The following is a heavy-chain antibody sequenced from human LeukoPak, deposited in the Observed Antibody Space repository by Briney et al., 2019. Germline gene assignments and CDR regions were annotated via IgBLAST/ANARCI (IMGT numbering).Heavy chain of an antibody. Sequence: GGSLRLSCAASGFTFSSYEMNWVRQAPGKGLEWVSYISSSGSTIYYADSVKGRFTISRDNAKNSLYLQMNSLRAEDTAVYYCAREGYSGSDYPYYYYYGMDVWGQGTTVTVSS. CDR3: AREGYSGSDYPYYYYYGMDV. D-gene: IGHD1-26*01. CDR2: ISSSGSTI. V-gene: IGHV3-48*03. J-gene: IGHJ6*02. CDR1: GFTFSSYE.